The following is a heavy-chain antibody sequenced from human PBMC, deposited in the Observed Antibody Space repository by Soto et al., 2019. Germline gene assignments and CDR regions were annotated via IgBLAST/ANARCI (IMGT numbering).Heavy chain of an antibody. CDR1: GGSISSSNYY. V-gene: IGHV4-39*01. CDR3: ARITGYSSSFPLF. CDR2: IYYSGST. J-gene: IGHJ4*02. Sequence: QLQLQESGPGLVKPSETLSLTCTVSGGSISSSNYYWGWIRQPPGKGLEWIGSIYYSGSTYYNPSLKSRVTISVDTSKNQFSLKLSSVTAADTAVYYCARITGYSSSFPLFWGQGTLVTVSS. D-gene: IGHD6-13*01.